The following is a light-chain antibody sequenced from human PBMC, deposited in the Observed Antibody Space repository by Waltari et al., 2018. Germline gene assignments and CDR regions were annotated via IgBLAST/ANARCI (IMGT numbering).Light chain of an antibody. J-gene: IGLJ7*01. CDR1: SSNIGINY. V-gene: IGLV1-47*01. Sequence: QSVLTQPPSASGTPGQRVTISCSGSSSNIGINYVYWYQQLPGTAPKPLIYKNNQRPSGVPDRFAGSQSGTSASLAISGLRSEDEADYYCVTWDDSLSGAVFGGGTQLTVL. CDR3: VTWDDSLSGAV. CDR2: KNN.